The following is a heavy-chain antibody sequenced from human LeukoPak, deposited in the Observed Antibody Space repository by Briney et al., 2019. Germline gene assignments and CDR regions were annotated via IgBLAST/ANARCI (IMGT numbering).Heavy chain of an antibody. CDR3: ARHGFYVHYMDV. V-gene: IGHV4-39*01. Sequence: SETLSLTCTVSGGSISSSSYYWGWIRQPPGKGLEWIGSIYYSGSTYYNPSLKSRVTISVDTSKNQFSLKLSSVTAADTAVYYCARHGFYVHYMDVWGKGTTVTVSS. J-gene: IGHJ6*03. D-gene: IGHD3-3*01. CDR1: GGSISSSSYY. CDR2: IYYSGST.